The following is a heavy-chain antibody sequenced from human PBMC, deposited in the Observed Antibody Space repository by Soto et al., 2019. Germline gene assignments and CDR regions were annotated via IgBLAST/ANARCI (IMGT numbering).Heavy chain of an antibody. D-gene: IGHD3-22*01. Sequence: PXECLRLSCAASAFTFSNYAMSWVRQAPGKGLEWVSGIGGSGRTTYYADSVKGRFTISRDNSNNTLFLQMNSLRAEDTAVYYCAKSSYYDSSGDFYDYWGQGTLVTVSS. CDR2: IGGSGRTT. V-gene: IGHV3-23*01. CDR3: AKSSYYDSSGDFYDY. J-gene: IGHJ4*02. CDR1: AFTFSNYA.